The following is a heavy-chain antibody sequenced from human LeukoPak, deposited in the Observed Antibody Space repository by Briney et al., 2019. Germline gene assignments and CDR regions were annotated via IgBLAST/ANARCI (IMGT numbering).Heavy chain of an antibody. V-gene: IGHV3-53*01. Sequence: GSLRLSCAAPGFTVSSNSMSWVRQAPGKGLEWVSFIYSDNTHYSDSVKGRFTISRDNSKNTLYLQMNSLRAEDTAVYYCARRAGAYSHPYDYWGQGTLVTVSS. J-gene: IGHJ4*02. CDR1: GFTVSSNS. CDR2: IYSDNT. CDR3: ARRAGAYSHPYDY. D-gene: IGHD4/OR15-4a*01.